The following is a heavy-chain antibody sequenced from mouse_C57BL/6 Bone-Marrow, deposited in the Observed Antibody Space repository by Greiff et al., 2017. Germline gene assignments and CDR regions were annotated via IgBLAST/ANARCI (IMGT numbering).Heavy chain of an antibody. CDR1: GFTFSDYY. CDR3: ARVYYSNYFFDY. CDR2: INYDGSST. V-gene: IGHV5-16*01. D-gene: IGHD2-5*01. Sequence: DVKLVESEGGLVQPGSSMKLSCTASGFTFSDYYMAWVRQVPEKGLEWVANINYDGSSTYYLDSLKSRFIISRDNAKNILYLQMSSLKSEDTATYYCARVYYSNYFFDYWGQGTTLTVSS. J-gene: IGHJ2*01.